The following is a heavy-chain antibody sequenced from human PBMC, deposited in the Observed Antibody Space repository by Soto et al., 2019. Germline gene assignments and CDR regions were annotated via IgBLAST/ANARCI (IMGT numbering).Heavy chain of an antibody. CDR2: ISFDGGDT. J-gene: IGHJ4*02. D-gene: IGHD2-21*01. V-gene: IGHV3-30*03. Sequence: QVQLVESGGGVVQPGRSLRLSCTASGFSLSDYGMHWVRQAPGKGLEWVAFISFDGGDTYYADSLRGRFTVSRDNSKDTLSLQVNSLRDDDTAVFYCARGRWQKYCANPYCFTFDSWGQGTLVTVSS. CDR3: ARGRWQKYCANPYCFTFDS. CDR1: GFSLSDYG.